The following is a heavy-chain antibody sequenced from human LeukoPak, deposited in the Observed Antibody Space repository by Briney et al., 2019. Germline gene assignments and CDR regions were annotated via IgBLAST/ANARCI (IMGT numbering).Heavy chain of an antibody. V-gene: IGHV3-7*01. D-gene: IGHD6-6*01. CDR3: ARSNSFDY. CDR2: IKYDGSEK. CDR1: GFSFSGYG. Sequence: PGGSLRLSCAASGFSFSGYGMSWVRQAPGKGLEWVAHIKYDGSEKSYVDSVKGRFTISRDNAKNSLYLQMSSLRAEDTAVYYCARSNSFDYWGHGTLVTVSS. J-gene: IGHJ4*01.